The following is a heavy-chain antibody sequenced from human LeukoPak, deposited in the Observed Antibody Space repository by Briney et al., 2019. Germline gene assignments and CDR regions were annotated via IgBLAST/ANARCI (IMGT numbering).Heavy chain of an antibody. CDR3: ARPGLSFSGSYSFDY. D-gene: IGHD1-26*01. CDR2: INPSSGST. Sequence: VASVKVSCKASGYTFTSYYMHWVRQAPGQGLEWMGIINPSSGSTSYAQKFQGRVTMTRDTSTSTVYMELSSLRSEDTAVYYCARPGLSFSGSYSFDYWGQGTLVTVSS. CDR1: GYTFTSYY. V-gene: IGHV1-46*01. J-gene: IGHJ4*02.